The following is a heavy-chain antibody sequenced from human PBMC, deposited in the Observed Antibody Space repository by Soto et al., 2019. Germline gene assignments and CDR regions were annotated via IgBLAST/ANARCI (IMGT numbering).Heavy chain of an antibody. V-gene: IGHV3-23*01. J-gene: IGHJ3*02. CDR3: AKQGRDYDSSGGAFDI. CDR1: GFTFSSYA. Sequence: GGSLRLSCAASGFTFSSYAMSWVRQAPGKGLEWVSAISGSGGSTYYADSVKGRFTISRDNSKNTLYLQMNSLRAEDTAVYYCAKQGRDYDSSGGAFDIWGQGTMVTVSS. CDR2: ISGSGGST. D-gene: IGHD3-22*01.